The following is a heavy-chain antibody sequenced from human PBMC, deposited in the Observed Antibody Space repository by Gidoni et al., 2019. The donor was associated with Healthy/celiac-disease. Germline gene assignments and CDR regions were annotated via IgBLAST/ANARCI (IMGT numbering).Heavy chain of an antibody. CDR3: ARLPPYYYVSSGSPN. CDR2: INHSGST. D-gene: IGHD3-22*01. V-gene: IGHV4-34*01. CDR1: GGSCSCYY. J-gene: IGHJ4*02. Sequence: QEQLQQWVAGMLQPSETLSLTCAVYGGSCSCYYLSWISQPPGKGLEWIGEINHSGSTNYNPSLKSRVTISVDTSKNQFSLKLSSVTAADTAVYYCARLPPYYYVSSGSPNWGQGTLVTVSS.